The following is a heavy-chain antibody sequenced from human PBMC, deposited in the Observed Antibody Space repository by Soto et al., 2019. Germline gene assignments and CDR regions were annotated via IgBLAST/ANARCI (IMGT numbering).Heavy chain of an antibody. V-gene: IGHV1-18*01. Sequence: QVHLVQSGAEVKKPGASVKVSCKASGYTLNNNYGISWVRQAPGNGLEWMGGINSYNGVTNNARNLQDRVALTTDAPTTTAYMELRSLTSDDTAVDYCASDRQNYGSLDYWGQGTLVTVSS. CDR3: ASDRQNYGSLDY. D-gene: IGHD4-17*01. CDR1: GYTLNNNYG. CDR2: INSYNGVT. J-gene: IGHJ4*02.